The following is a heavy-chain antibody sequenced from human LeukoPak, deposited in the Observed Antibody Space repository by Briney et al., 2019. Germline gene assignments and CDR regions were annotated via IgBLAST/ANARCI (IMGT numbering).Heavy chain of an antibody. CDR3: ARDKYDFWSGYYNY. J-gene: IGHJ4*02. CDR2: IYHSGST. V-gene: IGHV4-4*02. D-gene: IGHD3-3*01. CDR1: GGSISSSNW. Sequence: SETLSLTCAVSGGSISSSNWWSWVRQPPGKGLEWIGEIYHSGSTNYNPSLKSRVTISVDKSKNQFSLKLSSVTAADTAVYYCARDKYDFWSGYYNYWGQGTLVTVSS.